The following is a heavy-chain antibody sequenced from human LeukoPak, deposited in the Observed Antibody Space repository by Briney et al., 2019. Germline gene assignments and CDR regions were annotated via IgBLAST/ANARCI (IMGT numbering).Heavy chain of an antibody. D-gene: IGHD1-26*01. CDR3: AKDVGKWESLHFFDY. Sequence: GGSLRLSCAASGFTFSTNAMSWVRQAPGKGLEWISGISGSGASTYYADSVTGRLTISRDNSRNTLYLQMNSLRGDDTAVYYCAKDVGKWESLHFFDYWGQGTLVTVSS. CDR2: ISGSGAST. J-gene: IGHJ4*02. CDR1: GFTFSTNA. V-gene: IGHV3-23*01.